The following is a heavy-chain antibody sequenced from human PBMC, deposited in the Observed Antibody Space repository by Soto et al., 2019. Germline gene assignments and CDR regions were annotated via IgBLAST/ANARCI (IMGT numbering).Heavy chain of an antibody. J-gene: IGHJ6*02. CDR2: LNAVNGNT. CDR3: ARDLSPLRYFDWEHYYFGMDV. D-gene: IGHD3-9*01. V-gene: IGHV1-3*01. Sequence: EASVKVSCKASGYTFTSYGISWVRQAPGQRLEWMGRLNAVNGNTEYSQSFQGRVTISSDTSASTAYLELSSLRSEDTAVYFCARDLSPLRYFDWEHYYFGMDVWGQGTTVTVS. CDR1: GYTFTSYG.